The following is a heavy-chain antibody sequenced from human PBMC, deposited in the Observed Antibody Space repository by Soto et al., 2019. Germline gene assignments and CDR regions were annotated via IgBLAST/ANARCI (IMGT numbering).Heavy chain of an antibody. V-gene: IGHV3-21*01. CDR3: VREAPCSNGVCQFDY. J-gene: IGHJ4*02. CDR1: GFTFSSYS. Sequence: PGGSLRLSCAASGFTFSSYSMNWVRQAPGKGLEWVSSISSSSSYIYYADSVKGRFSISRDNAKKSLFLQMNSLRAEDTAVYYCVREAPCSNGVCQFDYWGRGTLVTVSS. CDR2: ISSSSSYI. D-gene: IGHD2-8*01.